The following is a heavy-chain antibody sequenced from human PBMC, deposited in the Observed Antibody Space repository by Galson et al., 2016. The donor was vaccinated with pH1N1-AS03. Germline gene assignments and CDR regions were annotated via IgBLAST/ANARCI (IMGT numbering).Heavy chain of an antibody. Sequence: SVKVSCKASSLTGHGITWVRLGPGQGFEWMGWVSDDSGHTNYAKKFQGRVTMTTETSTTTAYMELRSLRSDDTAMYFCARGGFYGGNADMDVWGQGTTVTVSS. CDR3: ARGGFYGGNADMDV. CDR2: VSDDSGHT. J-gene: IGHJ6*02. V-gene: IGHV1-18*04. D-gene: IGHD2/OR15-2a*01. CDR1: SLTGHG.